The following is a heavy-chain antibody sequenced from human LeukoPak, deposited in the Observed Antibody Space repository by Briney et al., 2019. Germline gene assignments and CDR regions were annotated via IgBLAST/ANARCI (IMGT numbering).Heavy chain of an antibody. Sequence: SETLSLTCTVSGYSISSGYYWGWIRQPPGKGLEWIGSIYHSGSTYYNPSLKSRVTISVDTSKNQFSLKLSSVTAADTAVYYCAYGSGSYLFFYWGQGTLVTVSS. CDR3: AYGSGSYLFFY. V-gene: IGHV4-38-2*02. CDR1: GYSISSGYY. CDR2: IYHSGST. D-gene: IGHD3-10*01. J-gene: IGHJ4*02.